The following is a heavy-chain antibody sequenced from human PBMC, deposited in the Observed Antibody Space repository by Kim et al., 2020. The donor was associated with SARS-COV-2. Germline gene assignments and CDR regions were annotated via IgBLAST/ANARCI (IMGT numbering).Heavy chain of an antibody. Sequence: GGSLRLSCAASEFTVSVNYMSWVRQAPGKGLEWVSVLYSGGNTYYADSVRGRFTISRDNSKNTLYLQMNSLRAEDTAVYYCASHLPVGGTRLYFQHWGQGTLVTVSS. J-gene: IGHJ1*01. CDR2: LYSGGNT. D-gene: IGHD6-19*01. V-gene: IGHV3-66*04. CDR1: EFTVSVNY. CDR3: ASHLPVGGTRLYFQH.